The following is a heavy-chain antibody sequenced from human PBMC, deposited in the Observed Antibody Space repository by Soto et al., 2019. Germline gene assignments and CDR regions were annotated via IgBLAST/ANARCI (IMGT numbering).Heavy chain of an antibody. CDR2: MNPNSGNT. J-gene: IGHJ5*02. D-gene: IGHD6-25*01. V-gene: IGHV1-8*01. Sequence: GPSVKVSCKASGYTFTSYDSNWVRQATGQGLEWMGWMNPNSGNTGYAQKFQGRVTMTRNTSISTAYMELSSLRSEDTAVYYCARERSSGWFDPWGQGTLVTVSS. CDR1: GYTFTSYD. CDR3: ARERSSGWFDP.